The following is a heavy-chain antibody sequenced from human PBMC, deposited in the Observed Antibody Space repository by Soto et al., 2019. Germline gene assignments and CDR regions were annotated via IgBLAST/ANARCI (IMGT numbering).Heavy chain of an antibody. CDR2: FDPEDGET. D-gene: IGHD3-16*02. CDR1: GYTLTVLS. V-gene: IGHV1-24*01. J-gene: IGHJ4*02. Sequence: ASVNVYCKVSGYTLTVLSMHWVRQAPGKGLEWMGGFDPEDGETIYAQKFQGRVTMTEDTSTDTAYMELSSLRSEDTAVYYCATVSPITFGGVIVKKELDYWGQGTLVTVSS. CDR3: ATVSPITFGGVIVKKELDY.